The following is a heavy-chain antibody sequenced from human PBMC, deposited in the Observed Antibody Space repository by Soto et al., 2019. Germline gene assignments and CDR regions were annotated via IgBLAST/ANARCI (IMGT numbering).Heavy chain of an antibody. D-gene: IGHD1-26*01. V-gene: IGHV4-30-2*01. J-gene: IGHJ4*02. CDR1: GGSISSGSYS. Sequence: QLQLQESGSGLVKPSQTLSLTCAVSGGSISSGSYSWSWIRQPPGKGLEWIGFIYHSGSTYYNPSLATRVTISVDRSENQSSLKLTSVTAADTALYYCARYTKGMGYFDYWGQGTLVTVSS. CDR3: ARYTKGMGYFDY. CDR2: IYHSGST.